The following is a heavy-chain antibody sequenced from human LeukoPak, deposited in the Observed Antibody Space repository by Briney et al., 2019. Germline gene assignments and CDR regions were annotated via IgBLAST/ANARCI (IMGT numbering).Heavy chain of an antibody. D-gene: IGHD3-10*01. J-gene: IGHJ4*02. CDR3: ATPLSGGFDH. V-gene: IGHV4-39*01. CDR1: GGSISSSSYY. Sequence: SETLSLTCTVSGGSISSSSYYWGWIRQPPGKGLEWIGSIYYSGSTYYNPSLKSRVTISVDTSKNQFSLKLSSVTAADTAVYYCATPLSGGFDHWGQGTLVTVSS. CDR2: IYYSGST.